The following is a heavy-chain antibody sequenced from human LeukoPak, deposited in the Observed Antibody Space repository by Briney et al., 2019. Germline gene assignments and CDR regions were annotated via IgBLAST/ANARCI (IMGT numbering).Heavy chain of an antibody. D-gene: IGHD3-16*01. V-gene: IGHV1-2*02. CDR3: ARSDYHAWFDP. J-gene: IGHJ5*02. CDR1: GYTFFDNY. CDR2: INPNSGDT. Sequence: GASVKVSCKASGYTFFDNYIHWVRQAPGQGLEWTGWINPNSGDTKYSQKFQGRVTMTRDTSTSTAYMELRSLRSDDAAVYYCARSDYHAWFDPWGQGTLVTVSS.